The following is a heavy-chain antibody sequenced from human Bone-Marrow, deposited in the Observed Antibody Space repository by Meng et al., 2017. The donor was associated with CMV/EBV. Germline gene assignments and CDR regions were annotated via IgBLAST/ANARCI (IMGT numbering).Heavy chain of an antibody. CDR2: IRYDGSNK. CDR1: GFTFSSYW. V-gene: IGHV3-30*02. D-gene: IGHD3-10*01. J-gene: IGHJ4*02. CDR3: AKRNMVRGDPYFDY. Sequence: GGSLRLSCAASGFTFSSYWMSWVRQAPGKGLEWVAFIRYDGSNKYYADSVKGRFTISRDNSKNTLYLQMNSLRAEDTAVYYCAKRNMVRGDPYFDYWGQGTRVTVSS.